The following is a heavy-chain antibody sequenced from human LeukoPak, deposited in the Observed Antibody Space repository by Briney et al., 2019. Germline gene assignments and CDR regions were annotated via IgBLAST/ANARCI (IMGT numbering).Heavy chain of an antibody. J-gene: IGHJ6*02. Sequence: ASVKVSCKASGYTFTGYYMHWVRQAPGQGLEWMGWINPNSGGTNYAQKFQGRVTMTRDTSISTAYMELRRLRSDDTAVYYCARGNAEGGGGYYYGMDVWGQGTTVTVSS. D-gene: IGHD2-8*01. CDR2: INPNSGGT. CDR1: GYTFTGYY. CDR3: ARGNAEGGGGYYYGMDV. V-gene: IGHV1-2*02.